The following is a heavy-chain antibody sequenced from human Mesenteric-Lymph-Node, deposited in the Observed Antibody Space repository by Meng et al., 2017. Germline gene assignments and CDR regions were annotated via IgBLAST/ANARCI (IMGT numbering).Heavy chain of an antibody. CDR1: GFTFGDFG. CDR3: AKDINIVVVVAVDY. V-gene: IGHV3-23*01. CDR2: ISGSGGST. D-gene: IGHD2-15*01. J-gene: IGHJ4*02. Sequence: GESLKISCAASGFTFGDFGMSWVRQAPGKGLEWVSAISGSGGSTYYADSVKGRFTISRDNSKNTLYLQMNSLRAEDTAVYYCAKDINIVVVVAVDYWGQGTLVTVSS.